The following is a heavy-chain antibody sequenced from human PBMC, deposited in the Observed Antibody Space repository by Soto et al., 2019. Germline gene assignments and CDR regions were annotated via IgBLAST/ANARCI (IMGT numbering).Heavy chain of an antibody. J-gene: IGHJ4*02. CDR1: GGLFSSFA. V-gene: IGHV1-69*13. D-gene: IGHD3-16*01. CDR2: IIPVFGTT. CDR3: ARGGGPYVWFNEF. Sequence: SVKVSCKDSGGLFSSFAISWVRQAPGQGLEWMGGIIPVFGTTNYAQKFQGRVTITADESTNTAYMELSSLTSDDTAMYYCARGGGPYVWFNEFWGQGTQVTGLL.